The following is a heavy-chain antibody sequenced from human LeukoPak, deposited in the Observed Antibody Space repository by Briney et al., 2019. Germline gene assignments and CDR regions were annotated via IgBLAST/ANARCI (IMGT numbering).Heavy chain of an antibody. CDR1: GFTFSSYT. V-gene: IGHV3-21*01. Sequence: GGSLRLSCAASGFTFSSYTMNWVRQAPGTGLEWVSSISSSSTNIYYADSVKGRFTISRDNAKNSLFLQMNSLRADDTAVYYRARDFGWGLPGFDCWGQGTLVTVSS. CDR3: ARDFGWGLPGFDC. J-gene: IGHJ4*02. D-gene: IGHD2-21*02. CDR2: ISSSSTNI.